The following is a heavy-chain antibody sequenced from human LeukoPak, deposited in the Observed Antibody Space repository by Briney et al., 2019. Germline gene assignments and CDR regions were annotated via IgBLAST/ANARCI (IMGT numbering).Heavy chain of an antibody. V-gene: IGHV1-2*02. J-gene: IGHJ4*02. Sequence: ASVKVSCKASGYTFTGYYMHWVRQAPGQGLEWMGWITPNSGGTNYAQKFQGRVTMTRDTSISTAYMELSRLRSDDTAVYYCARRAPGYCSSTSCYPGDYWGQGTLVTVSS. CDR1: GYTFTGYY. D-gene: IGHD2-2*03. CDR2: ITPNSGGT. CDR3: ARRAPGYCSSTSCYPGDY.